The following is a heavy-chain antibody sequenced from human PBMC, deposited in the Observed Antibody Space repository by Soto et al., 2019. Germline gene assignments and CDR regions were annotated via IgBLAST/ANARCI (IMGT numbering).Heavy chain of an antibody. V-gene: IGHV1-69*01. CDR1: GGTFSSYA. CDR3: ARPRDRTYYYDGSGPNYFDY. CDR2: IIPIFGTA. Sequence: QVQLVQSGAEVKKPGSSVKVSCKASGGTFSSYAISWVRQAPGQGLEWMGGIIPIFGTANYAQKFQGRVTITADESRSTAYMELSSLRSEDTAVYYCARPRDRTYYYDGSGPNYFDYWGQGTLVTVSS. D-gene: IGHD3-22*01. J-gene: IGHJ4*02.